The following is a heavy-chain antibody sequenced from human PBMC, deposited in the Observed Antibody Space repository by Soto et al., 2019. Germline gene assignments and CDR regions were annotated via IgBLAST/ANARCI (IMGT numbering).Heavy chain of an antibody. CDR1: GFTFTSSA. CDR2: IVVGSGNT. J-gene: IGHJ4*02. CDR3: AASPHYYDSSGYYDY. V-gene: IGHV1-58*01. Sequence: QMQLVQSGPEVKKPGTSVKVSCKASGFTFTSSAVQWVRQARGQRLEWIGWIVVGSGNTNYAQKFQERVTITRDMSXXTAYMELSSLRSEDTAVYYCAASPHYYDSSGYYDYWGQGTLVTVSS. D-gene: IGHD3-22*01.